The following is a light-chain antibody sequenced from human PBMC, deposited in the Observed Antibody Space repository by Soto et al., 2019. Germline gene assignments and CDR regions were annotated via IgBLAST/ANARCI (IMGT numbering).Light chain of an antibody. V-gene: IGKV1-39*01. CDR1: QSISSY. J-gene: IGKJ4*01. CDR2: GAS. Sequence: DIQMTQSPSSLSASVGDRVTITCRASQSISSYLNWYQQKPGKAPKVLISGASSLQSGVPLRFSGSGSGTDFTLTISSLQSEDFASYYCQQSHSTPHTFGGGTKVEIK. CDR3: QQSHSTPHT.